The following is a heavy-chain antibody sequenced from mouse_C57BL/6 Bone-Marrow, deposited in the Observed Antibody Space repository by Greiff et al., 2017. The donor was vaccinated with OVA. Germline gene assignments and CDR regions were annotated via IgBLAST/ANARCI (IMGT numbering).Heavy chain of an antibody. CDR2: IYPGGGYT. D-gene: IGHD2-3*01. Sequence: VKLMESGAELVRPGTSVKMSCKASGYTFTNYWIGWAKQRPGHGLEWIGDIYPGGGYTNYNEKFKGKATLTADKSSSTAYMQFSSLTSEDSAIYYCARRSYDGYYLFFDYWGQGTTLTVSS. CDR1: GYTFTNYW. V-gene: IGHV1-63*01. CDR3: ARRSYDGYYLFFDY. J-gene: IGHJ2*01.